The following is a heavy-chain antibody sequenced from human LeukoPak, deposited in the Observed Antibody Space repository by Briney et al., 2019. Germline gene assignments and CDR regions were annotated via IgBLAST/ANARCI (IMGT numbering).Heavy chain of an antibody. D-gene: IGHD3-3*01. J-gene: IGHJ4*02. CDR2: IYHRGSA. CDR3: ARGAEYYAIWRGYAGYSDY. Sequence: SETLSLTCTVSGYSISNGYYWGWIRQPPGKGLEWVGSIYHRGSAYYNPSLRSRVTISLDRSKKKFSLKLTSVTAADTAVYFCARGAEYYAIWRGYAGYSDYWGQGISVTVSS. CDR1: GYSISNGYY. V-gene: IGHV4-38-2*02.